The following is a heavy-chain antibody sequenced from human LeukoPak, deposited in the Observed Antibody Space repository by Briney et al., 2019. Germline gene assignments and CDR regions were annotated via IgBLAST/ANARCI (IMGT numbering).Heavy chain of an antibody. V-gene: IGHV3-11*04. CDR3: ARVADYVWGSYRYTAFDY. CDR1: GFIFSDYY. Sequence: GGSLRLSCAASGFIFSDYYMSWIRQAPGKGLEWVSYISSSGSTMYYTDSVKGRFTISRDNAKNSLYLQMNSLRAEDTAVYYCARVADYVWGSYRYTAFDYWGQGTLVTVSS. J-gene: IGHJ4*02. D-gene: IGHD3-16*02. CDR2: ISSSGSTM.